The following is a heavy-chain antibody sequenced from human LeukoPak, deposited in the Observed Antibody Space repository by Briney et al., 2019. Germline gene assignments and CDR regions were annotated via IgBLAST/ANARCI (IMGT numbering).Heavy chain of an antibody. CDR3: ARDRTVDTAMGLDP. Sequence: SGTLSLTCAVSGGSISSSNWWGWVRQPPGKGLEWIGEIYHSGSTNYNPSLKSRVTISVDKSKNQFSLKLSSVTAADTAVYYCARDRTVDTAMGLDPWGQGTLVTVSS. J-gene: IGHJ5*02. V-gene: IGHV4-4*02. D-gene: IGHD5-18*01. CDR2: IYHSGST. CDR1: GGSISSSNW.